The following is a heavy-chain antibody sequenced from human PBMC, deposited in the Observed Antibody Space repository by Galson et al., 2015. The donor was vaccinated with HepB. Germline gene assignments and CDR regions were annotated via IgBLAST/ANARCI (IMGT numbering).Heavy chain of an antibody. CDR1: GYKFADYW. D-gene: IGHD3-16*01. V-gene: IGHV5-51*01. J-gene: IGHJ5*01. Sequence: QSGAEVKKPGDSLRISCRGSGYKFADYWIAWVRQMPGKGLDWMGLIYPGDSQTRYSPSFQGQITLSTEKSTNTAYLQWSSLKASATAMYYCSRFGGAALSHNWFHFWGHGTLVTASS. CDR3: SRFGGAALSHNWFHF. CDR2: IYPGDSQT.